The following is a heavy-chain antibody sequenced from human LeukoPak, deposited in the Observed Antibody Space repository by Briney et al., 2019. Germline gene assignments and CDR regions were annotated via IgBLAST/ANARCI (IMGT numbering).Heavy chain of an antibody. CDR3: ARRGTGHGMDV. Sequence: GGSLRPSCAASGFTFNNYWIHWVRQVPGKGLVWVSRINNDGSSASYVDSVKGRFTISRDNAKNTLFLQMNSLRAEDTAVYYCARRGTGHGMDVWGQGTTVIVSS. CDR1: GFTFNNYW. D-gene: IGHD1-1*01. CDR2: INNDGSSA. J-gene: IGHJ6*02. V-gene: IGHV3-74*01.